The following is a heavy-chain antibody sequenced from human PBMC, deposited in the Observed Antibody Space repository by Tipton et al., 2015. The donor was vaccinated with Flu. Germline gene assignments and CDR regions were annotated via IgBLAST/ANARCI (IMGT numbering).Heavy chain of an antibody. CDR3: ARAGESGSGIYYYHGMDV. Sequence: TLSLTCTVSGGSLSSFYWSWIRQPAGKGLEWIGRIHTSGSTKYNPSLKSRLSMSVDTSKNQFSLKLTSVTAADTAVYFCARAGESGSGIYYYHGMDVWGQGTTVTVSS. D-gene: IGHD3-10*01. CDR1: GGSLSSFY. J-gene: IGHJ6*02. CDR2: IHTSGST. V-gene: IGHV4-4*07.